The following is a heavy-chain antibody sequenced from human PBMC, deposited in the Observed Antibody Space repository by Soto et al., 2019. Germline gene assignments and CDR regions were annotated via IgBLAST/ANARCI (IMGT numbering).Heavy chain of an antibody. CDR3: ASGDNLGHWFDP. V-gene: IGHV4-34*01. Sequence: QVQLQQWGAGLLKPSDTLSLTCAVYGGSFSGYYWSWIRQPPGKGLEWIGEINHSGSTNYNPSLKSRVTISVDTSKNQFSLKLSSVTAADTAVYYCASGDNLGHWFDPWGQGTLVTVSS. J-gene: IGHJ5*02. D-gene: IGHD1-1*01. CDR1: GGSFSGYY. CDR2: INHSGST.